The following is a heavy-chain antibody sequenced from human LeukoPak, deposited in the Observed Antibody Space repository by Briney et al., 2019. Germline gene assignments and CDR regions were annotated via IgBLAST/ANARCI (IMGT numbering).Heavy chain of an antibody. CDR3: ARSSGYGYDY. Sequence: GGSLRLSCAASGFTFSNSGMNWVRQAPGKGLEWVANINKDGSEKYYVDSVKGRFTISRDNAKNSLYLQMSSLRAEDTAVYYCARSSGYGYDYWGQGTLVTVSS. J-gene: IGHJ4*02. CDR1: GFTFSNSG. CDR2: INKDGSEK. V-gene: IGHV3-7*01. D-gene: IGHD5-18*01.